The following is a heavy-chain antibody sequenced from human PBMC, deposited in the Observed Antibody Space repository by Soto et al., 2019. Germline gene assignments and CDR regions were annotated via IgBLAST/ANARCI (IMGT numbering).Heavy chain of an antibody. CDR2: ISGSGGST. CDR1: GFTFSSYA. V-gene: IGHV3-23*01. D-gene: IGHD3-16*01. J-gene: IGHJ6*02. CDR3: AKCGGGGCYYGMDV. Sequence: GGSLRLSCAASGFTFSSYAMSWVRQAPGKGLEWVSAISGSGGSTYYADSVKGRFTISRDNSKNTLYLQMNSLRAEDTAVYYCAKCGGGGCYYGMDVWGQGTTVTVSS.